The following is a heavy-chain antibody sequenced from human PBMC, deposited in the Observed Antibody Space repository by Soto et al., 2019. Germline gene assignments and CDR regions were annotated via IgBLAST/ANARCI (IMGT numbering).Heavy chain of an antibody. D-gene: IGHD6-19*01. CDR2: IRGFSPYT. CDR1: GFTFRTYT. J-gene: IGHJ6*02. Sequence: PGGSLRLSCVASGFTFRTYTMNWVRQAPGKGLEWVSGIRGFSPYTFYAESVKGRFTISRDNAKNSLYLQMNSLGVEDTAVYYCARVRSGFFWDVFGMDVWGQGTTVTVSS. CDR3: ARVRSGFFWDVFGMDV. V-gene: IGHV3-21*01.